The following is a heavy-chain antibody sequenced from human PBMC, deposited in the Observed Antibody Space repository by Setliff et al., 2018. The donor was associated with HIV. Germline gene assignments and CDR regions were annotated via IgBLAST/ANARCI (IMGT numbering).Heavy chain of an antibody. J-gene: IGHJ3*02. D-gene: IGHD3-9*01. Sequence: GGSLRLSCAASGFTFSNAWMSWVRQAPGKGLEWVGRIKSKTDGGTTDYAAPVKGRFTISRDDSKNTLYLQMNSLKTEDTAVYYCTIDLDILTGPRSYDAFDIWGQGTMVTVSS. CDR3: TIDLDILTGPRSYDAFDI. V-gene: IGHV3-15*01. CDR2: IKSKTDGGTT. CDR1: GFTFSNAW.